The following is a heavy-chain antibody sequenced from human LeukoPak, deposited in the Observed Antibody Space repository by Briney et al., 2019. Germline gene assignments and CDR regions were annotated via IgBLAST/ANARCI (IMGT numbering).Heavy chain of an antibody. D-gene: IGHD6-6*01. J-gene: IGHJ4*02. Sequence: PSETLSLTCAVYGGSFSGYYWSWIRQPPGKGLEWIGEINHSGSTNYNPSLKSRVTISVDTSKNQFSLKLSSVTAADTAVYYCARAGIAARRGRVFDYWGQGTLVTVSS. V-gene: IGHV4-34*01. CDR2: INHSGST. CDR3: ARAGIAARRGRVFDY. CDR1: GGSFSGYY.